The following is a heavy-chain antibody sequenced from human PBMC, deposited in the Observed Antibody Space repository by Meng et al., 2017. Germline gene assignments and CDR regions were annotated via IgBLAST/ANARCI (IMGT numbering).Heavy chain of an antibody. CDR1: GYTFISYG. Sequence: QVRAVEVGAVVTNPGASVKASCKASGYTFISYGISWARQAPGQGLEWMGWISAYNGNPNYAQKLQGRVTMTTDTSTSTAYMELRSLRSDDTAVYSCARGGIAVAIDYWGQGTLVTVSS. D-gene: IGHD6-19*01. J-gene: IGHJ4*02. CDR2: ISAYNGNP. V-gene: IGHV1-18*01. CDR3: ARGGIAVAIDY.